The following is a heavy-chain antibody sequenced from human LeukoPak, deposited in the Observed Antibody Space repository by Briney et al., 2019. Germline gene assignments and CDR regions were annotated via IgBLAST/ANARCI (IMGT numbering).Heavy chain of an antibody. J-gene: IGHJ4*02. CDR2: ISTHGDNT. CDR1: GFTFSSYA. Sequence: PGGSLRLSCSASGFTFSSYAMHWVRLAPGKGLESVSTISTHGDNTYYVDSVKGRFTISRDNSKNALYLQMSSLRAEDTAVYYCVKAAVAHWGFDYWGQGTLVAVSS. D-gene: IGHD6-19*01. V-gene: IGHV3-64D*09. CDR3: VKAAVAHWGFDY.